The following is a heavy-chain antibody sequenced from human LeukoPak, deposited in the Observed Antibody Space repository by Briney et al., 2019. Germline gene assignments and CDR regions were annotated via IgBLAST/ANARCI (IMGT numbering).Heavy chain of an antibody. Sequence: GESLKISCKASGYSFTNYWIGWVRQMPGKGLEWVGIIYPGDSDTRYSPSFQGQVTISADKSISTAFLQWSSLKASDTAIYYCARSWVAGYGTVLDYWGQGTLVTVSS. V-gene: IGHV5-51*01. D-gene: IGHD6-19*01. CDR3: ARSWVAGYGTVLDY. J-gene: IGHJ4*02. CDR2: IYPGDSDT. CDR1: GYSFTNYW.